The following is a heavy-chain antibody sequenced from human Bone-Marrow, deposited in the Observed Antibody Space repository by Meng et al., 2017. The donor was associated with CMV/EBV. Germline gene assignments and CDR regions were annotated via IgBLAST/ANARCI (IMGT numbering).Heavy chain of an antibody. CDR3: ARDSIYGMDV. CDR2: ISGSGGST. V-gene: IGHV3-23*01. CDR1: GFTFSSYA. J-gene: IGHJ6*02. Sequence: GESLKISCAASGFTFSSYAMSWVRQAPGKGLEWVSAISGSGGSTYYADSVKGRFTISRDNSKNTLYLQMNSLRAEDTAVYYCARDSIYGMDVWGQGTTVTVSS. D-gene: IGHD3-3*01.